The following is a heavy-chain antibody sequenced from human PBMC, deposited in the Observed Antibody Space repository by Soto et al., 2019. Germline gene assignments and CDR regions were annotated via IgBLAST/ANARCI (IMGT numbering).Heavy chain of an antibody. D-gene: IGHD6-13*01. V-gene: IGHV3-30*18. CDR2: ISYDGSNK. J-gene: IGHJ6*02. CDR1: GFTFSSYG. Sequence: QVQLVESGGGVVQPGRSLRLSCAASGFTFSSYGMHWVRQAPGKGLEWVAVISYDGSNKYYADSVKGRFTISRDNSKNTLYLQMNSLRAEDTAVYYCAKDLLVSWSGSLDYYYGMDVWGQGTTVTVSS. CDR3: AKDLLVSWSGSLDYYYGMDV.